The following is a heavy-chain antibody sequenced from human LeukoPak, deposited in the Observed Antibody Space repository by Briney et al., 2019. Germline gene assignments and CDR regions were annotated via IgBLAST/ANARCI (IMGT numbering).Heavy chain of an antibody. J-gene: IGHJ3*02. Sequence: ASVKVSCKASGYTFTGYYTHWVRQAPGQGLEWMGWINPNSGGTNYAQKFQGRVTMTGDTSISTAYMELSRLRSDDTAVYYCARMAYCGGDCYSSVDAFDIWGQGTMVTVSS. CDR2: INPNSGGT. CDR3: ARMAYCGGDCYSSVDAFDI. D-gene: IGHD2-21*02. CDR1: GYTFTGYY. V-gene: IGHV1-2*02.